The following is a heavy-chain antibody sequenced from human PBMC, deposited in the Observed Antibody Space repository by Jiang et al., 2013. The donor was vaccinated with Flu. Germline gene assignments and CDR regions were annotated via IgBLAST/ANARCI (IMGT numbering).Heavy chain of an antibody. V-gene: IGHV1-69*09. CDR3: ARDFSSSWYSRYYYGMDV. D-gene: IGHD6-13*01. Sequence: VQLVESGAEVKKPGSSVKVSCKASGGTFSSYAISWVRQAPGQGLEWMGGIIPILGIANYAQKFQGRVTITADKSTSTAYMELSSLRSEDTAVYYCARDFSSSWYSRYYYGMDVWGPRDHGSPSPQ. CDR1: GGTFSSYA. CDR2: IIPILGIA. J-gene: IGHJ6*01.